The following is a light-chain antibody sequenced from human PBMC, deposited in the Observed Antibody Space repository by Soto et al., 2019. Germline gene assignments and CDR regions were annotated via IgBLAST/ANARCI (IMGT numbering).Light chain of an antibody. CDR2: GAS. J-gene: IGKJ1*01. Sequence: EVVLTQSPATLSLSPGERATLSCRASQSVSSYLAWYQQKPGQAPRLLIYGASTRATGIPARFSGSGSGTEFTLTINSLQPDDFATYYCQQYNSYWTFGQGTKVDIK. CDR3: QQYNSYWT. CDR1: QSVSSY. V-gene: IGKV3-15*01.